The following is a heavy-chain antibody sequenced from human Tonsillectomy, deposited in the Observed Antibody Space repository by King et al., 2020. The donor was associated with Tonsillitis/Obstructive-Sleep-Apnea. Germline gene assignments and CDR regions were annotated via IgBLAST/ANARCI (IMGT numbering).Heavy chain of an antibody. CDR3: SGHPGVKDGNYYMDV. CDR2: ITSSGSYR. CDR1: GFTFSDFF. V-gene: IGHV3-11*05. Sequence: VQLVESGGGLVKPGGSLRLSCAASGFTFSDFFMTWIRQAPGKGLEGVSYITSSGSYRSYADSVKGRFTISRDNAKNSLYRQMNSLRAEETAVNYCSGHPGVKDGNYYMDVWGKGTTVTVSS. J-gene: IGHJ6*03. D-gene: IGHD3-10*01.